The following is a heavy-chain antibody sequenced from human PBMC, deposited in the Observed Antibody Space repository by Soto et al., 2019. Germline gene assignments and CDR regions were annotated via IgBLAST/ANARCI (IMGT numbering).Heavy chain of an antibody. CDR3: ARNMLYDYIWGSYRPEYYFDY. CDR2: IYYSGST. Sequence: PSETLSLTCTVSGGSISSYYWSWIRQPPGKGLEWIGYIYYSGSTNYNPSLKSRVTISVDTSKNQFSLKLSSVTAADTAVYYCARNMLYDYIWGSYRPEYYFDYWGQGTLVTVST. J-gene: IGHJ4*02. D-gene: IGHD3-16*02. CDR1: GGSISSYY. V-gene: IGHV4-59*01.